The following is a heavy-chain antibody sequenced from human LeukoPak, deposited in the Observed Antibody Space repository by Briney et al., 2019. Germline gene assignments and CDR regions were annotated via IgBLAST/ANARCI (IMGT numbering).Heavy chain of an antibody. J-gene: IGHJ4*02. Sequence: PGGSLRLSCAASGFTFSSSSMSWVRQAPGKGLEWVANINKDGSEKYCVDSVKGRFTISRDNAKNTVSLQMNSLRVDDTALYFCAKDVLQLVAGEYFDYWGRGTLVTVSS. CDR1: GFTFSSSS. D-gene: IGHD6-13*01. CDR3: AKDVLQLVAGEYFDY. CDR2: INKDGSEK. V-gene: IGHV3-7*01.